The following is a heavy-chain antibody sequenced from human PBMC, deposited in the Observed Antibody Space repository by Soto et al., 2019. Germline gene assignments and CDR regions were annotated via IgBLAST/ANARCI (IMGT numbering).Heavy chain of an antibody. V-gene: IGHV3-49*03. D-gene: IGHD2-15*01. J-gene: IGHJ6*03. CDR3: TRDNTKGYCSGGSCYSTYYYYYYMDV. CDR2: IRSKAYGGTT. CDR1: GFTFGDYA. Sequence: GGSLRLSCTASGFTFGDYAMSWFRQAPGKGLEWVGFIRSKAYGGTTEYAASVKGRFTISRDDSKSIAYLQMNSLKTEDTAVYYCTRDNTKGYCSGGSCYSTYYYYYYMDVWGKGTTVTVSS.